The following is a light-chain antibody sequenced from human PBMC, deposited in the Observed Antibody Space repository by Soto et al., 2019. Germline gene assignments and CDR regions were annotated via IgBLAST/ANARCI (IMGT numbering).Light chain of an antibody. V-gene: IGKV3-20*01. CDR3: QQSGSSSYT. CDR2: GAS. J-gene: IGKJ2*01. Sequence: EIVLTQSPGTLSLSPGERATLSCRASQSVSSSYLAWYQQKPGQAPRLLIYGASSRATGTPDRFSGSGSGTDVALAISRLEPEDFAVYYCQQSGSSSYTFGQGTKLEIK. CDR1: QSVSSSY.